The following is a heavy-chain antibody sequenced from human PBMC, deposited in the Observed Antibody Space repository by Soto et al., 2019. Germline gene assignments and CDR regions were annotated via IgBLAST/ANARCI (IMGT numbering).Heavy chain of an antibody. D-gene: IGHD6-19*01. CDR2: TSGYNDNI. J-gene: IGHJ4*02. CDR1: GHTFTGYG. V-gene: IGHV1-18*01. CDR3: ARDRDSSGWPIDY. Sequence: ASVKVSCKASGHTFTGYGISWVRQAPGQGLEWMGWTSGYNDNIKYAQKLQGRVTMTTDTTTSTTYMELRSLRSDDTAVYYCARDRDSSGWPIDYWGQGTLVTVSS.